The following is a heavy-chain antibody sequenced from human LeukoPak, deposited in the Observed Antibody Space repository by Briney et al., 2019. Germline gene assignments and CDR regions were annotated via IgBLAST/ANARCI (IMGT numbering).Heavy chain of an antibody. CDR2: INHSGST. D-gene: IGHD6-13*01. Sequence: SETLSLTCTVSGGSISSGGYYWSWIRQPPGKGLGWIGEINHSGSTNYNPSLKSRVTISVDTSKNQFSLKLSSVTAADTAVYYCARGWGSSSWYSYWYFDLWGRGTLVTVSS. J-gene: IGHJ2*01. CDR1: GGSISSGGYY. CDR3: ARGWGSSSWYSYWYFDL. V-gene: IGHV4-39*07.